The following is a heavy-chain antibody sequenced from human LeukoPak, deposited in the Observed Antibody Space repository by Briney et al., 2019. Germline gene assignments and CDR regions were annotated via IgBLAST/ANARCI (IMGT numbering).Heavy chain of an antibody. CDR1: GFIFNSYG. V-gene: IGHV3-33*01. D-gene: IGHD2-2*01. Sequence: GGSLRLSCAASGFIFNSYGMFWVRQAPGKGLEWVAFIWPDGSNKLYGDSVKGRFTISRDNSKNTVYLQMSSLRAEDTAVYYCARDYCRTTSCLESWGQGTLVTVSS. J-gene: IGHJ4*02. CDR3: ARDYCRTTSCLES. CDR2: IWPDGSNK.